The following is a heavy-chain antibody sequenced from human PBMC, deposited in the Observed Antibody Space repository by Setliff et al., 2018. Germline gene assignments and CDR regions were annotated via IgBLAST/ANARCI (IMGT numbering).Heavy chain of an antibody. J-gene: IGHJ4*02. V-gene: IGHV1-2*02. CDR1: GYIFAGYY. CDR2: INPISGGA. D-gene: IGHD3-10*01. Sequence: ASVKVSCKASGYIFAGYYMHWVRQTPGQGLEWMGWINPISGGANYAQKFQGRVTLTRDMSKNQFSLRLNSLTAADTATYYCARGNMFDGSGRWFDYWGQGIVVTVPQ. CDR3: ARGNMFDGSGRWFDY.